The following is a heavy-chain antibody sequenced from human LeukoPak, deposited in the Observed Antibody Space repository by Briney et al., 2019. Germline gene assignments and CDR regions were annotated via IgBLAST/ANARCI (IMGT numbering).Heavy chain of an antibody. CDR1: GGSISGNYY. J-gene: IGHJ3*02. Sequence: SETLSLTCTVSGGSISGNYYWSWIRQPAGKGLEWIGRIYARGNTNYNPSLKSRVTISVDTSKNQFSLKLSSVTAADTAVYFCAGDSHAYFDAFDIWGQGTMVTVSS. V-gene: IGHV4-61*02. D-gene: IGHD2/OR15-2a*01. CDR2: IYARGNT. CDR3: AGDSHAYFDAFDI.